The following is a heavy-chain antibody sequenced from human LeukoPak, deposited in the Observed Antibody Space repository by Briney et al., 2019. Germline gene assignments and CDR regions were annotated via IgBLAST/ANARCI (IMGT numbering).Heavy chain of an antibody. V-gene: IGHV4-34*01. Sequence: NASETLSLTCAVYGGSFSGYYWSWIRQPPGKGLEWIGEINHSGSTNYNPSLKSRVTISVDTSKNQFSLKLSSVTAADTAVYYCARIGTTGTVYYYYGMDVWGQGTTVTVS. J-gene: IGHJ6*02. CDR1: GGSFSGYY. CDR2: INHSGST. D-gene: IGHD1-1*01. CDR3: ARIGTTGTVYYYYGMDV.